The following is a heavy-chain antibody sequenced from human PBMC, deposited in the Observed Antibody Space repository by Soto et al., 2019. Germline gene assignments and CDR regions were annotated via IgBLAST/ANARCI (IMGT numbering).Heavy chain of an antibody. CDR2: IWYDGSLQ. CDR3: ANLWGDGYNLGQDYNGMDV. D-gene: IGHD5-12*01. CDR1: GFSFENYG. J-gene: IGHJ6*02. V-gene: IGHV3-33*06. Sequence: QVQMVESGGGVVQPGRSLRLSCAAPGFSFENYGMHWVRQAPGRGLEWVAIIWYDGSLQYYAAAVKGRFTISRDNSKNTLYLEMNSLRAEDTAVYYCANLWGDGYNLGQDYNGMDVWGQGTTAIVSS.